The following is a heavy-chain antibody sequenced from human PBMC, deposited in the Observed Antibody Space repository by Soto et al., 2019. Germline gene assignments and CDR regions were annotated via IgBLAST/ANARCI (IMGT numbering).Heavy chain of an antibody. CDR1: EFTFNSYA. CDR3: AKASQWLAAFDH. D-gene: IGHD6-19*01. Sequence: GGSLRLSCAASEFTFNSYAMSWVRQAPGKGLEWVSTISGSGDNTYYADSVKGRFTISRDNFRNMLHLQMNSLRVRDTAVYYCAKASQWLAAFDHWGQGTLVTVSS. V-gene: IGHV3-23*01. CDR2: ISGSGDNT. J-gene: IGHJ4*02.